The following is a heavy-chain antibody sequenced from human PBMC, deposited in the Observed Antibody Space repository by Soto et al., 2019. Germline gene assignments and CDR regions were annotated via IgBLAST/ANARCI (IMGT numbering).Heavy chain of an antibody. J-gene: IGHJ4*02. D-gene: IGHD2-21*02. CDR1: GYTFTSYA. CDR3: TRSIVVVTALDY. V-gene: IGHV1-3*05. CDR2: INAGNGNT. Sequence: QVQLVQSGAEEKKPGASVKVSCKASGYTFTSYAMHWVRQAPGQRLEWMGWINAGNGNTKYSQKFQGRVTITRDTSASTAHMELGSLRSEDTAVYYCTRSIVVVTALDYWGQGTLVTVSS.